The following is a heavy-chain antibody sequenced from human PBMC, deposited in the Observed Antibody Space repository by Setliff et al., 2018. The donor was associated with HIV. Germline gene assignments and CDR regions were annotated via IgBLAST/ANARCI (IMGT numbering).Heavy chain of an antibody. CDR2: ISNTGGTI. V-gene: IGHV3-23*01. D-gene: IGHD3-22*01. Sequence: PGGSLRLSCAASGFTFSTYSMVWVRQAPGKGLEWVSVISNTGGTIYYADSVRGRFTLSRDTSKNTLYLQMDSLRAEDTAVYYCAKSYRTYDSINYYYRLFDYWGQGTLVTVSS. CDR3: AKSYRTYDSINYYYRLFDY. CDR1: GFTFSTYS. J-gene: IGHJ4*02.